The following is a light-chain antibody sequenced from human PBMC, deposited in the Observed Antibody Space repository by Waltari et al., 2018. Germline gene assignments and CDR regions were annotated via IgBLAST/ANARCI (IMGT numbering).Light chain of an antibody. CDR2: EDS. CDR1: SSNIGNNY. Sequence: QSVLTQSPSVSAAPGQRVHISCSGGSSNIGNNYFSWYRQFPGTAPKLLIYEDSERPSGIPGRFSGSKSGTSATLDITGLQAGDEADYYCGTWDSSLSGAVFGGGTHLTVL. J-gene: IGLJ7*01. V-gene: IGLV1-51*02. CDR3: GTWDSSLSGAV.